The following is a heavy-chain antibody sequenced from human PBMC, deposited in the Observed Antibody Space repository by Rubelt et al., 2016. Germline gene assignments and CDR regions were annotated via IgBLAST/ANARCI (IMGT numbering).Heavy chain of an antibody. CDR3: ARVGYCIGGCYPFDL. Sequence: VRQAPGKGLEWVSYISDTSKYIFHADSGGGRFTISRDDAKNSLFLQMNGLRVEDTAIYYCARVGYCIGGCYPFDLWGQGTLVTVSS. J-gene: IGHJ4*02. CDR2: ISDTSKYI. D-gene: IGHD2-15*01. V-gene: IGHV3-21*06.